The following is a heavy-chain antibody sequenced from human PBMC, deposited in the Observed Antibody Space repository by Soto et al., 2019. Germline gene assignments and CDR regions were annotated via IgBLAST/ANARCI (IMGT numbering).Heavy chain of an antibody. CDR2: IYYSGST. V-gene: IGHV4-39*01. Sequence: SETLSLTCTVSGGSISSSSYYWGWIRQPPGKGLEWIGSIYYSGSTYYNPSLKSRVTISVDTSKNQFSLKLSSVTAADTAVYYCARTLNRGCTNGVCHDLDYWGQGTLVTVSS. D-gene: IGHD2-8*01. J-gene: IGHJ4*02. CDR3: ARTLNRGCTNGVCHDLDY. CDR1: GGSISSSSYY.